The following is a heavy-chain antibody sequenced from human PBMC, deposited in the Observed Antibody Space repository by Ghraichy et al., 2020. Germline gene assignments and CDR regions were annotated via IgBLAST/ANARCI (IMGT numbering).Heavy chain of an antibody. CDR2: IYPGDSDA. CDR3: ARRSSPPEGWLDP. CDR1: ENSFNSNW. D-gene: IGHD6-13*01. Sequence: GESLNISCKGSENSFNSNWIAWVRQMPGKGLEYMGMIYPGDSDARYSASFQGQVTMSADKAITTAYLQWNSLKASDSAMYYCARRSSPPEGWLDPWGRGTLVTVSS. V-gene: IGHV5-51*01. J-gene: IGHJ5*02.